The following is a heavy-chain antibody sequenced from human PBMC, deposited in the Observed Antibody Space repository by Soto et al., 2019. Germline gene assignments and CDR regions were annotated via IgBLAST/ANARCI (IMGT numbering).Heavy chain of an antibody. CDR1: GYTFTSYA. J-gene: IGHJ4*02. D-gene: IGHD1-26*01. Sequence: QVQLVQSGAEEKKPGASVKVSSKASGYTFTSYAMHWVRQAPGQRLEWMGWINAGNGNTKYSQKFQGRVTITRDTAASTAYMELISLRSEHTAVYYCARARGGYSGSYTLDYWGQGTLVTDSS. V-gene: IGHV1-3*05. CDR2: INAGNGNT. CDR3: ARARGGYSGSYTLDY.